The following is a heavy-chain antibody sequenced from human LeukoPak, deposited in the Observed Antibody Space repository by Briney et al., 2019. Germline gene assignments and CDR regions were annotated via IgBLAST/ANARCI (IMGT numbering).Heavy chain of an antibody. V-gene: IGHV3-7*01. Sequence: PGGSLRLSCAASGFTFTTYWMSWVRQLPGKGLEWVANINQDGTEKYYVDSVKGRFTISRDNAKNSLYLQMNSLRAEDTAVYYYARDHYDSSGYAFDIWGQGTMVTVSS. CDR1: GFTFTTYW. D-gene: IGHD3-22*01. CDR3: ARDHYDSSGYAFDI. CDR2: INQDGTEK. J-gene: IGHJ3*02.